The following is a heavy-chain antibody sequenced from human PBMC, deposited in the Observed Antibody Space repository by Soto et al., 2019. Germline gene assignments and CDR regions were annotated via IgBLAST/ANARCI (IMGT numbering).Heavy chain of an antibody. J-gene: IGHJ5*02. CDR1: GASISGFY. CDR3: VRDGTKTLRDWLDP. Sequence: SETLSLTCTVSGASISGFYWSWIRKSAGKGLEWIGRIYATGTTDYNPSLKSRVMMTVDTSKKQFSLKLRSVTAADTAVYYCVRDGTKTLRDWLDPWGQGISVTVSS. CDR2: IYATGTT. V-gene: IGHV4-4*07. D-gene: IGHD1-1*01.